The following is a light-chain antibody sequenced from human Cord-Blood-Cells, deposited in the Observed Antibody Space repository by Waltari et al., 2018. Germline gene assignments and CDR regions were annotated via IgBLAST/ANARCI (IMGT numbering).Light chain of an antibody. Sequence: EIVLTQSPATLSSPPGERATLSCRASQSVSSYLAWYPPKPGQAPRLLIYDASNRATGIPAMFSGSGSRTDFTLTISSLEPEDFTVYYCQQRSNWPTFGQGTRLEIK. CDR3: QQRSNWPT. CDR2: DAS. J-gene: IGKJ5*01. CDR1: QSVSSY. V-gene: IGKV3-11*01.